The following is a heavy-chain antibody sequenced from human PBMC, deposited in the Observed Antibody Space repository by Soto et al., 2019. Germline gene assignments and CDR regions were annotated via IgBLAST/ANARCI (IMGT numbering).Heavy chain of an antibody. CDR2: ISGSGGST. V-gene: IGHV3-23*01. CDR1: GFTFSSYA. Sequence: GGSLRLSCAASGFTFSSYAMSWVRQAPGKGLEWVSAISGSGGSTYYADSVKGRFTISRNNSKNTLYLQMNSLRAEDTAVYYCEKIPLLRSAFDIWGQGTMVTVSS. CDR3: EKIPLLRSAFDI. J-gene: IGHJ3*02. D-gene: IGHD3-3*01.